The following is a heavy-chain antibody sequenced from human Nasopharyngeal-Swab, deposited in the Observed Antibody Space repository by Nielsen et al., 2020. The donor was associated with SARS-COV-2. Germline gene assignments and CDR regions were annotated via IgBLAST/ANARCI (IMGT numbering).Heavy chain of an antibody. CDR2: TEIGGTT. CDR1: GLTVSSTY. J-gene: IGHJ4*02. V-gene: IGHV3-53*01. Sequence: GGSLRLSCAVSGLTVSSTYMSWVRQAPGKGLEWVSVTEIGGTTHYADSVKGRFSISRDSSTNTLYLQMNNVRAEDTAVYYCATGACDYWGQGALVTVSS. CDR3: ATGACDY.